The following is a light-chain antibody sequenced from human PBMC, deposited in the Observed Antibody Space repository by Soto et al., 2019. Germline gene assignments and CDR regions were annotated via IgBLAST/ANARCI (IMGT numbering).Light chain of an antibody. CDR1: QSVSSSY. Sequence: EIVLTQSPGTLSLSPGERATLSCRASQSVSSSYLAWYQQKPGQAPRLLIYRASSRATGIPDRFSGSGSGSDFTLTISRLEPEDFAVYSCQQYYSYPRTFGQGTKVEIK. V-gene: IGKV3-20*01. CDR3: QQYYSYPRT. CDR2: RAS. J-gene: IGKJ1*01.